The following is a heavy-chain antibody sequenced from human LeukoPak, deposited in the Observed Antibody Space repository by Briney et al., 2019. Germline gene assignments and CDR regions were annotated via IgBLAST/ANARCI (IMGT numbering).Heavy chain of an antibody. CDR3: ARDSGRYCGGDCYYLDY. Sequence: SSETLSLTCTVSGGSISSYYWSWIRQPPGKGLEWIGYIYYSGSTNYNPSLKSRVTISVDTSKNQFSLKLSSVTAADTAVYYCARDSGRYCGGDCYYLDYWGQGTLVTVSS. D-gene: IGHD2-21*01. V-gene: IGHV4-59*12. J-gene: IGHJ4*02. CDR1: GGSISSYY. CDR2: IYYSGST.